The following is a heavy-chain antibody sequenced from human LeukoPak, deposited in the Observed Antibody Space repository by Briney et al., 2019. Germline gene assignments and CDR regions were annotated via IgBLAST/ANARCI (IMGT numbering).Heavy chain of an antibody. CDR2: ISSSSSYI. CDR3: ARSSSGSWLGDLVHFDP. CDR1: GFTFSSYS. J-gene: IGHJ5*02. Sequence: GGSLRLSCAASGFTFSSYSMNWVRQAPGKGLEWVSSISSSSSYIYYADSVKGRFTISRDNAKNSLYLQMNSLRAGDTAVYYCARSSSGSWLGDLVHFDPWGQGTLVTVSS. V-gene: IGHV3-21*01. D-gene: IGHD3-10*01.